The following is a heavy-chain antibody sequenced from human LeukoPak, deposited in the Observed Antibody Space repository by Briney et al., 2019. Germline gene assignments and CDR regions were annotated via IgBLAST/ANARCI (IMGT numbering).Heavy chain of an antibody. D-gene: IGHD4-11*01. Sequence: QPGGSLRLSCAASGFNVGNNYMSWVRQAPGKGLEWVSVIYSGGSIYYADAVKGRFTISRDSSRNTLYLQMNSLRAEDTAVYYCARDDYSGPSGYWGQGTLVTVSS. CDR1: GFNVGNNY. V-gene: IGHV3-66*01. CDR3: ARDDYSGPSGY. CDR2: IYSGGSI. J-gene: IGHJ4*02.